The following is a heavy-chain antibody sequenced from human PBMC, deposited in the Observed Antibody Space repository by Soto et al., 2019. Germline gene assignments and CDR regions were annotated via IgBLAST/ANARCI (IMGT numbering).Heavy chain of an antibody. Sequence: EVQLVESGGGLVKPGGSLRLSCVASGFTFSSYSMNWVRQAPGKGLEWVSSISSSSSYIYYADSVKGRFTISRDNAKNSLYLQMNSLRAEDTAVYYCARDRGIAVAGFLGHYYYGMDVWGQGTTVTVSS. J-gene: IGHJ6*02. CDR1: GFTFSSYS. V-gene: IGHV3-21*01. CDR2: ISSSSSYI. CDR3: ARDRGIAVAGFLGHYYYGMDV. D-gene: IGHD6-19*01.